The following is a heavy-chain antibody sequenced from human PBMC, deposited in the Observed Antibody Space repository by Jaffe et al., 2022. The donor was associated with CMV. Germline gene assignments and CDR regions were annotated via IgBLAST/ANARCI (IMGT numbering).Heavy chain of an antibody. CDR2: ISGSGGST. Sequence: EVQLLESGGGLVQPGGSLRLSCAASGFTFSSYAMSWVRQAPGKGLEWVSAISGSGGSTYYADSVKGRFTISRDNSKNTLYLQMNSLRAEDTAVYYCAKRAMSNTAMVRDNWFDPWGQGTLVTVSS. CDR3: AKRAMSNTAMVRDNWFDP. V-gene: IGHV3-23*01. J-gene: IGHJ5*02. CDR1: GFTFSSYA. D-gene: IGHD5-18*01.